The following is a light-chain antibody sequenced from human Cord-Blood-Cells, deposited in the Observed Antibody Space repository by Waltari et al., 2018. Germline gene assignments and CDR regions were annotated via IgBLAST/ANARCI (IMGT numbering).Light chain of an antibody. V-gene: IGKV1-39*01. CDR1: QSISSY. CDR2: AAS. J-gene: IGKJ5*01. Sequence: DIQMTQSPSSLSASVGDRVTITCRASQSISSYLNWYQQKPGKAPKLLIYAASSWQSGVPSRFGGSESGKDLTLTISSLQPEDFETYYGQQSYSTSITFGQGTRLGI. CDR3: QQSYSTSIT.